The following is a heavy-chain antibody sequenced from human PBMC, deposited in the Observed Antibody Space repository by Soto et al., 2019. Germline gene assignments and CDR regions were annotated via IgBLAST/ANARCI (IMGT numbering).Heavy chain of an antibody. V-gene: IGHV1-69*02. CDR3: ARASGSYYPFDY. J-gene: IGHJ4*02. D-gene: IGHD3-10*01. CDR2: IIPILGIA. Sequence: QVQLVQSGAEVKKPGSSVKVSCKASGGTFSSYTISWVRQAPGQGLEWMGRIIPILGIANYAQKFQGRVTITADKPTSTAYMELSSLRSEDTAVYYCARASGSYYPFDYWGQGTLVTVSS. CDR1: GGTFSSYT.